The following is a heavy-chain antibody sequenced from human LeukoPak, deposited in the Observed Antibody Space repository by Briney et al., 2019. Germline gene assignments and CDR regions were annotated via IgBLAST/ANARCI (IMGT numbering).Heavy chain of an antibody. V-gene: IGHV4-59*08. CDR2: IYYSGST. J-gene: IGHJ4*02. CDR1: GGSISSYY. D-gene: IGHD2-15*01. Sequence: SETLSLTCTVSGGSISSYYWSWLRQPPGKGLEWIGYIYYSGSTNCNPSLKSRVTISVDTSKNQFSLKLSSVTAADTAVYYCARLLCSGGSCWVDYWGQGTLVTVSS. CDR3: ARLLCSGGSCWVDY.